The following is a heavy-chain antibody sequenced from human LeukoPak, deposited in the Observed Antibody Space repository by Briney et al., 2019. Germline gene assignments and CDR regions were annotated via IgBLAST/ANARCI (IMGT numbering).Heavy chain of an antibody. CDR2: IKQDGSEK. D-gene: IGHD2-2*01. Sequence: GRSLRLAWAAYGLTFSSYWMGWVRQAPGEGREWEAYIKQDGSEKYYVDSVKGRFTISRDNAKNSLYLQMNSLRVEDTAVYYCAREARSGYCSSISCYDYWGQGTLVTVSS. J-gene: IGHJ4*02. CDR3: AREARSGYCSSISCYDY. V-gene: IGHV3-7*01. CDR1: GLTFSSYW.